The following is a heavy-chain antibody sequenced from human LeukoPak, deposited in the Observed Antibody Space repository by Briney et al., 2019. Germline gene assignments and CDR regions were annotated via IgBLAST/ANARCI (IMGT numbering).Heavy chain of an antibody. Sequence: ASVKVSCKASGYTFTSYGISWVRQAPGQGLEWMGWISAYNGNTNYAQKLQGRVTMTTDTSTSTAYMELRSLRSDDTAVYYCARVKGSGSYYSNNWFDPWGQGTLVTVSS. CDR2: ISAYNGNT. CDR3: ARVKGSGSYYSNNWFDP. D-gene: IGHD3-10*01. J-gene: IGHJ5*02. CDR1: GYTFTSYG. V-gene: IGHV1-18*01.